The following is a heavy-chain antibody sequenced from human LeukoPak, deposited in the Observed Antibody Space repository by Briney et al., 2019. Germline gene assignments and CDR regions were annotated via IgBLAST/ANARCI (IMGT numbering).Heavy chain of an antibody. CDR2: INHSGST. Sequence: KPSETLSLTCAVYGGSFSGYYWSWIPQPPGKGLEWVGEINHSGSTNYNPSLKSRVTISVDTSQNQFSLKLSSVTAADTAVYYCARDGDSDAFDIWGQGTMVTVS. J-gene: IGHJ3*02. CDR1: GGSFSGYY. CDR3: ARDGDSDAFDI. D-gene: IGHD2-21*01. V-gene: IGHV4-34*01.